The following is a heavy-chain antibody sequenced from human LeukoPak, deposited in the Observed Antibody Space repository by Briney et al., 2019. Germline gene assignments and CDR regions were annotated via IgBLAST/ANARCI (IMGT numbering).Heavy chain of an antibody. D-gene: IGHD3-10*01. CDR3: ARDTVQGRYFDY. Sequence: KPSETLSLTCAVYGGSFSGYYWSWIRQPPGKGLEWIGEINHSGSTNYNPSLKSRVTISVDTSKNQFSLKLSSVTAADTAVYYCARDTVQGRYFDYWGQGTPVTVSS. CDR2: INHSGST. CDR1: GGSFSGYY. J-gene: IGHJ4*02. V-gene: IGHV4-34*01.